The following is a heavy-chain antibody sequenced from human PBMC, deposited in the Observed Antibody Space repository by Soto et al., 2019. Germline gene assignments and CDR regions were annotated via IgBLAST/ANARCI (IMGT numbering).Heavy chain of an antibody. CDR3: ARRGYDYVTHYYGMDV. CDR1: GYSFTSYW. Sequence: GESLKISCKGSGYSFTSYWIGWVRQMPGKGLEWMGIIYPGDSDTRYSPSFQGQVTFSADKSISTAYLQWSSLKASDTAMYYCARRGYDYVTHYYGMDVWGQGTTVTVSS. J-gene: IGHJ6*02. CDR2: IYPGDSDT. V-gene: IGHV5-51*01. D-gene: IGHD5-12*01.